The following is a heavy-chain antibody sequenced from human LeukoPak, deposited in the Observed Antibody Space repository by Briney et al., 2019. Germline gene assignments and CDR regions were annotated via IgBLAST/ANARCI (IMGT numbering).Heavy chain of an antibody. Sequence: SGGSLRLSCLASGFTFSSYAMYWVRQAPGKGLEYVSVISHNAGSTYYADSMKGRFTISRDNSKNTLYLRMSSLRDDDTAVYYCVATTMKNWGQGTLVTVSS. J-gene: IGHJ4*02. V-gene: IGHV3-64D*06. CDR3: VATTMKN. CDR1: GFTFSSYA. D-gene: IGHD1-1*01. CDR2: ISHNAGST.